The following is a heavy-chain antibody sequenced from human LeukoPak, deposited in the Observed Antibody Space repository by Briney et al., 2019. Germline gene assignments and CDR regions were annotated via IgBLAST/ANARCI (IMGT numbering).Heavy chain of an antibody. CDR1: GFTFSSYA. CDR2: ISGSGTSK. Sequence: GGSLRLSCAASGFTFSSYAMSWVRQAPGKGLEWVSTISGSGTSKYYADSVKGRFTISRDNSRNTLFLQMNSLRADDTALYYCAKERAGYTNPYYFDYWGQGTLVTVSS. J-gene: IGHJ4*02. CDR3: AKERAGYTNPYYFDY. D-gene: IGHD3-16*02. V-gene: IGHV3-23*01.